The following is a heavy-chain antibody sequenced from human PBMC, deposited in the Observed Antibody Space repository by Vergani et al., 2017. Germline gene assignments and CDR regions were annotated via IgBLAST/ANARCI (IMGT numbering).Heavy chain of an antibody. Sequence: QVQLQESGPGLVKPSETLSLTCTVSGGSISSYYWSWIRQPPGKGLEWIGYIYYSGSTNYNPSLKSRVTISVDTSKNQFSLKLSSVTAADTAVYYCAREPGIAAAGDAFEIWGQGTMVTVSS. CDR2: IYYSGST. CDR3: AREPGIAAAGDAFEI. J-gene: IGHJ3*02. D-gene: IGHD6-13*01. V-gene: IGHV4-59*08. CDR1: GGSISSYY.